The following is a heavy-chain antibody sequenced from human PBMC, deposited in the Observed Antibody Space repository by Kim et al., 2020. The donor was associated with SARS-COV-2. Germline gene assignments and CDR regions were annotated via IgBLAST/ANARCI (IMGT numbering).Heavy chain of an antibody. CDR3: AADSSGYLDAFDI. J-gene: IGHJ3*02. D-gene: IGHD3-22*01. V-gene: IGHV1-58*01. Sequence: NYARKFKERVTIPRDMSTSTAYMELGSLRSEDTAVYYCAADSSGYLDAFDIWGQGTMVTVSS.